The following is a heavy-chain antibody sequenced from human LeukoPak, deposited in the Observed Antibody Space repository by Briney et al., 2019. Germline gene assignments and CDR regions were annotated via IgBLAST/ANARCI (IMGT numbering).Heavy chain of an antibody. D-gene: IGHD3-9*01. V-gene: IGHV3-48*03. CDR3: ARSLFWDILTPGAFDI. J-gene: IGHJ3*02. Sequence: GGSLRLSCAASGFTFSSYEMNWVRQAPGKGLEWVSYISSSGSTIYYADSVKGRFTISRDNAKKSLYLQMKSLRAEDTAVYYCARSLFWDILTPGAFDIWGQGTMVTVSS. CDR2: ISSSGSTI. CDR1: GFTFSSYE.